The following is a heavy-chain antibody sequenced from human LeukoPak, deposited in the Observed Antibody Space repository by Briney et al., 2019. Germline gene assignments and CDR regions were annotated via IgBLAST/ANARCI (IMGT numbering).Heavy chain of an antibody. CDR1: GGTFSSYA. CDR2: IIPIFGIA. J-gene: IGHJ4*02. Sequence: GASVKVSCKASGGTFSSYAISWVRQAPGQGLEWMGRIIPIFGIATYAQKFQGRVTITADKSTSTAYMELSSLRSEDTAVYYCARREDGFDYWGQGTLVTVSS. V-gene: IGHV1-69*04. CDR3: ARREDGFDY.